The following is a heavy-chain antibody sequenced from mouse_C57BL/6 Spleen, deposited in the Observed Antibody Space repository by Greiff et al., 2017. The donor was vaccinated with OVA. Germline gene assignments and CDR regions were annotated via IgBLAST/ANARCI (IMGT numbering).Heavy chain of an antibody. CDR3: APLITTVGADYAMDY. Sequence: QVQLQQPGADLVKPGASVKVSCKASGYTFTSYWMHWVQQRPGQGLEWIGRIHPSDSDTNYNQQFKGKATLTVDKYSSTAYMQLSSLTSKDSAVYYCAPLITTVGADYAMDYWGQGTSVTVSS. J-gene: IGHJ4*01. CDR2: IHPSDSDT. D-gene: IGHD1-1*01. CDR1: GYTFTSYW. V-gene: IGHV1-74*01.